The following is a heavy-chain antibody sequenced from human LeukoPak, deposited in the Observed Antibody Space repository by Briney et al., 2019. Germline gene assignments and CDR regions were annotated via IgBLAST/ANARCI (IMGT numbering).Heavy chain of an antibody. D-gene: IGHD4-17*01. CDR1: GFSFSVSA. V-gene: IGHV3-73*01. CDR2: IRSGLSGYVT. CDR3: TRHLGDDDYGDFNDY. J-gene: IGHJ4*02. Sequence: PGGSLRLSCAASGFSFSVSALHWVRQAPGKGLEWVGRIRSGLSGYVTAYAASVKGRFTISRDDSKNTAYLQMNSLETEDTAVYYCTRHLGDDDYGDFNDYWGQGILVTVSS.